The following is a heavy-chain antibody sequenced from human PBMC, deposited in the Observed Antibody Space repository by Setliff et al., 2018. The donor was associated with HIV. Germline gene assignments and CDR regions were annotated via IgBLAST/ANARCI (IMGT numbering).Heavy chain of an antibody. Sequence: ASVKVSCKASGYTFTSYTMNWVRQAPGQGLEWMGWINTKTGNPTYAQGFTGRFVFSLGTSVSTAYLQISSLKADDTAVYYCARATIAAAGNYYYYYMDVWGKGTTVTVS. CDR2: INTKTGNP. CDR3: ARATIAAAGNYYYYYMDV. J-gene: IGHJ6*03. D-gene: IGHD6-13*01. CDR1: GYTFTSYT. V-gene: IGHV7-4-1*02.